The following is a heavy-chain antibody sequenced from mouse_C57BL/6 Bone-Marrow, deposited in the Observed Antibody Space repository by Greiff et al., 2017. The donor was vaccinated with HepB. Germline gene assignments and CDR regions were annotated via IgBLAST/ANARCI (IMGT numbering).Heavy chain of an antibody. CDR2: ISYDGSN. V-gene: IGHV3-6*01. CDR3: ARGPYYAMDY. Sequence: EVKVEESGPGLVKPSQSLSLTCSVTGYSITSGYYWNWIRQFPGNKLEWMGYISYDGSNNYNPSLKNRISITRDTSKNQFFLKLNSVTTEDTATYYCARGPYYAMDYWGQVTSVTVSS. CDR1: GYSITSGYY. J-gene: IGHJ4*01.